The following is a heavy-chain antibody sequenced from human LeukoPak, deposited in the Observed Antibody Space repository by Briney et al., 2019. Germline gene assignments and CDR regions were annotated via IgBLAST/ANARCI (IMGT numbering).Heavy chain of an antibody. V-gene: IGHV1-2*02. CDR2: INPNSGGT. CDR1: GYTFTGYY. CDR3: AREIYYGSGSSPFDI. J-gene: IGHJ3*02. Sequence: ASVKVSCKASGYTFTGYYMHWVRQAPGQGLEWMGWINPNSGGTNYAQKFQGRVTMTRDTSISTAYMELSRLRSDDTAVYYCAREIYYGSGSSPFDIWGQGTMVTVPS. D-gene: IGHD3-10*01.